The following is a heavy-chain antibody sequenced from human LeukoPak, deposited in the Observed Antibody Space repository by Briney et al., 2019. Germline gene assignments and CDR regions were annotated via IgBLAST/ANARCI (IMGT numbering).Heavy chain of an antibody. CDR1: GFTFSSYS. J-gene: IGHJ5*02. Sequence: GGSLRLSCAASGFTFSSYSMNWVRQAPGKGLEWVSSISSSSSYIYYADSVKGRFTISRDNAKNSLYLQMNSLRAEDTAVYYCARAKNSISILGGPNNWFDPWGQGTLVTVSS. D-gene: IGHD3-10*01. CDR2: ISSSSSYI. V-gene: IGHV3-21*01. CDR3: ARAKNSISILGGPNNWFDP.